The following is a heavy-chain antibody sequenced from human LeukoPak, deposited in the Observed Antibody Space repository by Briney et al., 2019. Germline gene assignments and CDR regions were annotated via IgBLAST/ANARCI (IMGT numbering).Heavy chain of an antibody. CDR2: ISGSGGGT. V-gene: IGHV3-23*01. Sequence: GGSLRLSCAASGFTFSNYAMSWVRQAPGKGLEWVSAISGSGGGTYYADSVRGRFTISRDNSKNTLSVQMNSLRVEDTAVYYCARGAMTERTFDIWGQGTKVTVSS. D-gene: IGHD2-2*01. J-gene: IGHJ3*02. CDR3: ARGAMTERTFDI. CDR1: GFTFSNYA.